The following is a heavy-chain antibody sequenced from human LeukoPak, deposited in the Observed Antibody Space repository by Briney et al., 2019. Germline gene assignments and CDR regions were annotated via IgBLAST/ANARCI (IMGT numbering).Heavy chain of an antibody. D-gene: IGHD3-10*01. V-gene: IGHV3-21*01. CDR2: ISTTSSYI. CDR1: GFTVSSNY. CDR3: SRGGEVPYFDY. Sequence: GGSLRLSCAASGFTVSSNYMSWVRQAPGKGLEWVSSISTTSSYIYYADSVKGRFTISRDNAKNSLYLHMNSLRAEDTAVYYCSRGGEVPYFDYWGQGTLVTVSS. J-gene: IGHJ4*02.